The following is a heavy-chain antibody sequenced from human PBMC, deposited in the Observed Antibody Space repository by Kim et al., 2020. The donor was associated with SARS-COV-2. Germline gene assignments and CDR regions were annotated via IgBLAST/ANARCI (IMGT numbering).Heavy chain of an antibody. CDR1: GFTFSSYA. CDR2: ISYDGSNK. CDR3: ARDYPLVRGVIIKSFDY. V-gene: IGHV3-30-3*01. Sequence: GGSLRLSCAASGFTFSSYAMHWVRQAPGKGLEWVAVISYDGSNKYYADSVKGRFTISRDNSKNTLYLQMNSLRAEDTAVYYCARDYPLVRGVIIKSFDYWGQGTLVTVSS. J-gene: IGHJ4*02. D-gene: IGHD3-10*01.